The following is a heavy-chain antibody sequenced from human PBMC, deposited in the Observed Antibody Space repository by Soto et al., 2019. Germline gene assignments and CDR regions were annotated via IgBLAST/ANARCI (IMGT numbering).Heavy chain of an antibody. CDR2: IYYSGNT. D-gene: IGHD6-13*01. V-gene: IGHV4-39*02. J-gene: IGHJ1*01. Sequence: PSETLSLTCSVSGGSIDSSFFYWDWIRQPPGKGLEWIGSIYYSGNTYYNPSLKSRVAISIDTSNNQFSLRLTSVTAADTAVYYCARDTSSTSLRAEYFQFWGQGTQVTVSS. CDR1: GGSIDSSFFY. CDR3: ARDTSSTSLRAEYFQF.